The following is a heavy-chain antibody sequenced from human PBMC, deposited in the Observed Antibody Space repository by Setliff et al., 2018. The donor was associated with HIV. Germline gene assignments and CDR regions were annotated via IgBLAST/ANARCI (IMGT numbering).Heavy chain of an antibody. CDR2: IYSDGST. V-gene: IGHV3-66*02. CDR1: GFSFSSYE. CDR3: ARVRLYNSALDY. D-gene: IGHD3-22*01. J-gene: IGHJ4*02. Sequence: GGSLRLSCAASGFSFSSYEMNWVRQGPGKGLEWVSTIYSDGSTYHADSVKGRFTLSRDTSKNTLSLQMNTLRPEDTAVYFCARVRLYNSALDYWGQGTLVTVSS.